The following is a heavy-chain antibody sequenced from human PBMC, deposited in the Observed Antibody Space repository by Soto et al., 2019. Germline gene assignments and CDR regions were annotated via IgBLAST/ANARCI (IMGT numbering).Heavy chain of an antibody. J-gene: IGHJ5*02. CDR2: IIPIFGTA. CDR1: GGTFSSYA. V-gene: IGHV1-69*13. Sequence: GASVKVSCKASGGTFSSYAISWVRQAPGQGLEWMGGIIPIFGTANYAQKFQGRVTITADESTSTAYMELSSLRSEDTAVYYCARGESSSWYAPPVDNWFDPWGQGTLVTVSS. D-gene: IGHD6-13*01. CDR3: ARGESSSWYAPPVDNWFDP.